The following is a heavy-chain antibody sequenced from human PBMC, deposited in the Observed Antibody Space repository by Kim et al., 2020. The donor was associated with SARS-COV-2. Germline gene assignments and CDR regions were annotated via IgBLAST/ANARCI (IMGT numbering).Heavy chain of an antibody. D-gene: IGHD3-10*01. Sequence: GGSLRLSCGASGFTFNNYAMHWVRQAPGKGLEWVAVISYDASIIYYADSVKGNFTVSRDWSNKTLSLQMRSLRPEDTALYYCANSRAFFWFGKGLSTFD. CDR1: GFTFNNYA. J-gene: IGHJ3*01. CDR2: ISYDASII. CDR3: ANSRAFFWFGKGLSTFD. V-gene: IGHV3-30*18.